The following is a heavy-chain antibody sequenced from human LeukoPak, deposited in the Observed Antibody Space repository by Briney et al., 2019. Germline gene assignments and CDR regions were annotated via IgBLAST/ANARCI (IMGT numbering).Heavy chain of an antibody. V-gene: IGHV1-69*04. CDR1: GGTFSSYA. Sequence: SVKVPCKASGGTFSSYAISWVRQAPGQGLEWMGRIIPILGIANYAQKFQGRVTITADKSTSTAYMELSSLRSEDTAVYYCARAYYDSSGYYPYYFDYWGQGTLVTVSS. J-gene: IGHJ4*02. CDR2: IIPILGIA. CDR3: ARAYYDSSGYYPYYFDY. D-gene: IGHD3-22*01.